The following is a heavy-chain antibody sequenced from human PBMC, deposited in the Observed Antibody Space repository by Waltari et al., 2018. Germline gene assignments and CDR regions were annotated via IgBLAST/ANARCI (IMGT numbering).Heavy chain of an antibody. D-gene: IGHD3-22*01. V-gene: IGHV4-34*01. Sequence: QVQLQQWGAGLLKPSETLSLTCAVYGGSFSGYYWSWIRQPPGKGLEWIGEINHSGSTNYNPSLKSRVTISVDTSKNQFSLKLSSVTAADTAVYYCARGRRITMIVGVYFDYWGQGTLVTVSS. CDR3: ARGRRITMIVGVYFDY. CDR2: INHSGST. CDR1: GGSFSGYY. J-gene: IGHJ4*02.